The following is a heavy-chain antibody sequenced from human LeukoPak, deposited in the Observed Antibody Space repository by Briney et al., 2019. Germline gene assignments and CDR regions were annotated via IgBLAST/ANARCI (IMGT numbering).Heavy chain of an antibody. CDR2: ISGGSEYI. J-gene: IGHJ4*02. V-gene: IGHV3-21*01. CDR3: ASGIYYASVHTWSPV. Sequence: GGSLRLSCAASGLTFSTYSMNWVRQTPGKGLEWVSSISGGSEYIYYTDSVKGRFTISRDNAKNSLYLQMSSLRADDTAVYYCASGIYYASVHTWSPVWGQGTLVTVS. CDR1: GLTFSTYS. D-gene: IGHD3-10*01.